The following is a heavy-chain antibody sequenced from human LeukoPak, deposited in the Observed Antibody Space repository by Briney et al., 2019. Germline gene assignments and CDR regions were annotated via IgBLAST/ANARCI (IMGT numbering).Heavy chain of an antibody. D-gene: IGHD5-18*01. Sequence: SETLSLTCTVSARSISSSSYYWRWIRQPPGKGLEWIGSIYCSASTSYIPSPNTRVAISVDTSKTQSTLRLSSVTAARTAVYYWARARRAGFSYGINWFDTWGDGALVTVS. V-gene: IGHV4-39*06. CDR1: ARSISSSSYY. CDR3: ARARRAGFSYGINWFDT. J-gene: IGHJ5*01. CDR2: IYCSAST.